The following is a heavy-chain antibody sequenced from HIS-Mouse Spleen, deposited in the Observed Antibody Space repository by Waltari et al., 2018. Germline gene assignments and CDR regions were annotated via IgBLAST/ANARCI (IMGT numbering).Heavy chain of an antibody. J-gene: IGHJ5*02. CDR3: ARRWELHGWFDP. CDR1: GFTFSSYS. D-gene: IGHD1-26*01. CDR2: ISSSSSYI. V-gene: IGHV3-21*01. Sequence: EVQLVESWGGLVKPGGSLRLSCAASGFTFSSYSMNWVRQAPGKGLEWVSSISSSSSYIYYADSVKGRFTISRDNAKNSLYLQMNSLRAEDTAVYYCARRWELHGWFDPWGQGTLVTVSS.